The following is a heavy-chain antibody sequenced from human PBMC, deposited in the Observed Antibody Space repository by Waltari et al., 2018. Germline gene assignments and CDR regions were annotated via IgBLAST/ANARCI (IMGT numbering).Heavy chain of an antibody. D-gene: IGHD3-10*01. J-gene: IGHJ4*02. CDR2: ISTSGST. V-gene: IGHV4-4*09. CDR3: ARDYYYGSGSLDS. CDR1: GDSISSYY. Sequence: QVQLQESGPGLVKASETLSLICSVSGDSISSYYWRWIRQPPGKGLEWIGYISTSGSTNYNPSLKSRVTISVDTSKNQFSLKLGSVTAADTALYYCARDYYYGSGSLDSWGQGALVTVSS.